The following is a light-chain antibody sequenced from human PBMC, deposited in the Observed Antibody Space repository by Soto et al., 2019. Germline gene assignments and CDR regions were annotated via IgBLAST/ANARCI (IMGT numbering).Light chain of an antibody. CDR2: GAS. CDR1: QSVSSSY. J-gene: IGKJ1*01. Sequence: EIVLTQSPVTLSFSPLERATLSCMAGQSVSSSYLAWYQQKPGQAPRLLIYGASSRATGIPDRFSGSGSGTDFTLTISRLEPEDFAVYYCQQYGRSLWTFGQGTKVDIK. V-gene: IGKV3-20*01. CDR3: QQYGRSLWT.